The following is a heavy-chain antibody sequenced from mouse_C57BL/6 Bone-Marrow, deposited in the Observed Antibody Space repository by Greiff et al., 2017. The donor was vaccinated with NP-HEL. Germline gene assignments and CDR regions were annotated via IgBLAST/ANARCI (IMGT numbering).Heavy chain of an antibody. J-gene: IGHJ1*03. CDR1: GFSLSTFGMG. CDR2: IWWDDDK. CDR3: ARSPNYYGYDGYFDV. Sequence: QVTLKESGPGILQPSQTLSLTCSFSGFSLSTFGMGVGWLRQPSGKGLEWLAHIWWDDDKYYNPALKSRLTISKDTSKNQVYLKSANVDTADTATYYCARSPNYYGYDGYFDVWGTGTTVTVSS. V-gene: IGHV8-8*01. D-gene: IGHD2-2*01.